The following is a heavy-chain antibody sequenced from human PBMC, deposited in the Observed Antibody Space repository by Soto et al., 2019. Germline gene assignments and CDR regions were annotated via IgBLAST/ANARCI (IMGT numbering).Heavy chain of an antibody. D-gene: IGHD5-12*01. CDR3: ARADGGYDQTFDY. CDR2: IYYSGST. J-gene: IGHJ4*02. V-gene: IGHV4-59*01. CDR1: GGSISSYY. Sequence: SETLSLTCTVSGGSISSYYWSWIRQPPGKGLEWIGYIYYSGSTNYNPSLKSRVTISVDTSKNQFSLKLSSVTAADTAVYYCARADGGYDQTFDYWGQGTLVTVSS.